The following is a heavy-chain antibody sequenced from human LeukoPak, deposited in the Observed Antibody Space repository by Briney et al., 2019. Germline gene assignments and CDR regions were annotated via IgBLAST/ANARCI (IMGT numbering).Heavy chain of an antibody. Sequence: PGGSLRLSCSASGFTFSRYAMHWVRQAPGKGLEYVSAISSNGGSTYYADSVKGRFTISRDNSRNTLHPQMSSLRVEDTAVYYCVKDSSSGRYFDYWGQGTLVTVSS. D-gene: IGHD3-10*01. CDR3: VKDSSSGRYFDY. V-gene: IGHV3-64D*06. CDR2: ISSNGGST. J-gene: IGHJ4*02. CDR1: GFTFSRYA.